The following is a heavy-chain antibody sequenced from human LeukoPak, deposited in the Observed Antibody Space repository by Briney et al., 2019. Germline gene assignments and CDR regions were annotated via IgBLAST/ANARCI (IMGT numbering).Heavy chain of an antibody. J-gene: IGHJ4*02. CDR3: AKNTAAAGRSYFDY. V-gene: IGHV3-23*01. CDR1: GFTFSSYA. D-gene: IGHD6-13*01. CDR2: ISGSSDHI. Sequence: GGSLRLSCAASGFTFSSYAMSWVRQAPGKGLEWVSSISGSSDHIYYADSVKGRFTISRDNSKNTLYLQMNSLRAEDTAVYYCAKNTAAAGRSYFDYWGQGTLVTVSS.